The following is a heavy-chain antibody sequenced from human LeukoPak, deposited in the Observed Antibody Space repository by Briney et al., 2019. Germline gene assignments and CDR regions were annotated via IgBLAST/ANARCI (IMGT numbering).Heavy chain of an antibody. CDR2: IYYSGST. Sequence: SETLSLTCTVSGGSISNSSYYWGWIRQPPGKGLKWIGRIYYSGSTYYNPSLKSRVTISVDTSKNQFSLKLNSVTAADTAVYYCARRGPGYYFDYWGQGTLVTVSS. CDR3: ARRGPGYYFDY. CDR1: GGSISNSSYY. V-gene: IGHV4-39*01. D-gene: IGHD3-16*01. J-gene: IGHJ4*02.